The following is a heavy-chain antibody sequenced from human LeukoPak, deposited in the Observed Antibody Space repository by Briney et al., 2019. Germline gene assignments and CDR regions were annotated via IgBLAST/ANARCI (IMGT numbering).Heavy chain of an antibody. D-gene: IGHD5-18*01. CDR3: AKVPYSGYSYLQVHFDY. J-gene: IGHJ4*02. CDR1: GGSFSGYY. Sequence: PSETLSLTCAVYGGSFSGYYWSWVRQAPGKGLEWVSAISGSGGSTYYADSVKGRFTISRDNSKNTLYLQMNSLRAEDTAVYYCAKVPYSGYSYLQVHFDYWGQGTLVTVSS. CDR2: ISGSGGST. V-gene: IGHV3-23*01.